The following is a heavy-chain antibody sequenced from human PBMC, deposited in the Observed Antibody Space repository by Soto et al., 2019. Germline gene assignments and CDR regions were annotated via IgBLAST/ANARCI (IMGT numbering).Heavy chain of an antibody. D-gene: IGHD2-8*01. V-gene: IGHV1-18*01. Sequence: GASVKVSCKGFGYSFMKYGINWVRQAPGQGLGWVGWISPYSGYTHSAQKFHGRLTLTTDTAASTAYMELRILRSADTALYYCAREASVLIPAVQPSRFDSWGQGTLVTVSS. CDR3: AREASVLIPAVQPSRFDS. CDR2: ISPYSGYT. CDR1: GYSFMKYG. J-gene: IGHJ4*02.